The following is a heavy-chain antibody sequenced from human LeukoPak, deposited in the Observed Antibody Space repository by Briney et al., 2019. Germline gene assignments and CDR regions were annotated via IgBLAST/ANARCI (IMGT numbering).Heavy chain of an antibody. D-gene: IGHD1-1*01. V-gene: IGHV4-4*07. Sequence: SETLSLTCTVSGGSISSYYWSWIRQPAGKGLEWIGRIYISGSTNYNPSLKSRVTMSLDTSKNQFSLKLSSVTAADTAVYYCARANWDWNPLDPWGQGTLVTVFS. CDR2: IYISGST. J-gene: IGHJ5*02. CDR3: ARANWDWNPLDP. CDR1: GGSISSYY.